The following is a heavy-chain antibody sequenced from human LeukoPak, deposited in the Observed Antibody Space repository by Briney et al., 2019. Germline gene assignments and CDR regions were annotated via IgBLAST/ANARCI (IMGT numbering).Heavy chain of an antibody. J-gene: IGHJ5*02. CDR3: ATSIAVAGWFDP. D-gene: IGHD6-19*01. Sequence: GGSLRLSCAASGFTFSSYGMHWVRQAPGKGLEWVAFVRYDGSNKYYADSVKGRFTISRDNSKNTLSLQMNSLRAEDTAVYYCATSIAVAGWFDPWGQGTLVTVSS. V-gene: IGHV3-30*02. CDR2: VRYDGSNK. CDR1: GFTFSSYG.